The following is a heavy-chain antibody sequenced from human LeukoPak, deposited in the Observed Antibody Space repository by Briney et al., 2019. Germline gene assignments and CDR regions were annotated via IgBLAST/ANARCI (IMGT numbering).Heavy chain of an antibody. CDR2: ISYSGGT. V-gene: IGHV4-39*02. CDR3: AREVEYYDSSGYRPHAFDI. D-gene: IGHD3-22*01. CDR1: GGSISSSNYY. Sequence: PSETLSLTCTVSGGSISSSNYYWGWTRQPPGKGLEWFGRISYSGGTSYNPSLRSRVTISVDTSKNQFSLKLNSVTAADTAVYYCAREVEYYDSSGYRPHAFDIWGQGTVVTVSS. J-gene: IGHJ3*02.